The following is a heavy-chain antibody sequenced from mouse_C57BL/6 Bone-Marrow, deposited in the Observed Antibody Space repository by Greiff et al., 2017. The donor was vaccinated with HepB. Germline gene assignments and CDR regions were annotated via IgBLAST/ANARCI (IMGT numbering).Heavy chain of an antibody. V-gene: IGHV1-69*01. D-gene: IGHD2-3*01. CDR1: GYTFTSYW. CDR3: ARGGDGYYDQAMDY. J-gene: IGHJ4*01. CDR2: IDPSDSYT. Sequence: VQLQQPGAELVMPGASVKLSCKASGYTFTSYWMHWVKQRPGQGLEWIGEIDPSDSYTNYNQKFKGKSTLTVDKSSSTAYMQLSSLTSEDSAVYYCARGGDGYYDQAMDYWGQGTSVTVSS.